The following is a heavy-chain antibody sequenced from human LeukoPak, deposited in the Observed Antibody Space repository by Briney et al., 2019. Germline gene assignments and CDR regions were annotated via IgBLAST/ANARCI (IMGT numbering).Heavy chain of an antibody. CDR2: ISGYNGNT. J-gene: IGHJ4*02. V-gene: IGHV1-18*01. CDR3: ARGGAGDYFDY. CDR1: GYTFTSYG. Sequence: ASVKVSCKASGYTFTSYGISWVRQAPGQGLEWMGWISGYNGNTNYAQNLQSRVTMTTDTSTSTVYMELRSLRSDDTAVYYCARGGAGDYFDYWGQGTLVTVSS. D-gene: IGHD6-19*01.